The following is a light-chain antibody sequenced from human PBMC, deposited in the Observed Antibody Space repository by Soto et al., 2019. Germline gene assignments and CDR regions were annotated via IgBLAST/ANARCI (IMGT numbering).Light chain of an antibody. CDR2: GAS. Sequence: EIVLTQSPGTLSLSPGERATLSCRASQSVTSSYLAWYQQKPGQAPLLLIYGASSRATGMPDRFSGSGCGTDFTITISRLEPEDFAVYYCQQYGNSPRVTFGGGTKVEIK. CDR3: QQYGNSPRVT. V-gene: IGKV3-20*01. CDR1: QSVTSSY. J-gene: IGKJ4*01.